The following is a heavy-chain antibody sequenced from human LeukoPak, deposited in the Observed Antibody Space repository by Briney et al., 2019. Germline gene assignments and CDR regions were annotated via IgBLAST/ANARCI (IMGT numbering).Heavy chain of an antibody. Sequence: KPSETLSLTCTVSGGSISSYYWSWIRQPPGKGLEWIGYIYYSGSTNYNPSLKSRVTISVDTSKNQFSLKLSSVTAADTAVYYCARYYYDSPDFDAFDIWGQGTLVTVSS. D-gene: IGHD3-22*01. CDR2: IYYSGST. CDR3: ARYYYDSPDFDAFDI. CDR1: GGSISSYY. V-gene: IGHV4-59*01. J-gene: IGHJ3*02.